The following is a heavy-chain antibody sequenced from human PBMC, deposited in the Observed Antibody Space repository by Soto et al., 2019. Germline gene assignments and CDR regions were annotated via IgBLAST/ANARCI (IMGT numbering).Heavy chain of an antibody. V-gene: IGHV3-30*04. CDR3: AKDLSYDSSGSLL. J-gene: IGHJ4*02. CDR1: GFTFSSYA. D-gene: IGHD3-22*01. Sequence: PGGSLRLSCAASGFTFSSYAMHWVRQAPGKGLEWVAVISYDGSNKYYADSVKGRFTISRDNSKNTLYLQMNSLRAEDTAVYYCAKDLSYDSSGSLLWGQGTLVTVSS. CDR2: ISYDGSNK.